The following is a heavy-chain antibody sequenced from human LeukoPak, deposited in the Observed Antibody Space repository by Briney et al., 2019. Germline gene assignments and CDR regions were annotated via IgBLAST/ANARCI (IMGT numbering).Heavy chain of an antibody. V-gene: IGHV4-34*01. Sequence: SETLSLTCAVYGGSFSGYYWSWIRQPPGKGLEWIGEINHSGSTNYNPSLKSRVTISVDTSKNQFSLKLSSVTAADTAVYHCARGSGWHDYWGQGTLVTVSS. CDR2: INHSGST. CDR1: GGSFSGYY. D-gene: IGHD6-19*01. CDR3: ARGSGWHDY. J-gene: IGHJ4*02.